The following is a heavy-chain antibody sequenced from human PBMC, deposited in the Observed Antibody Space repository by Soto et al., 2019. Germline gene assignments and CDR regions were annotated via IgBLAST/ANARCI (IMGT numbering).Heavy chain of an antibody. CDR3: AICFYPATTRTDEN. CDR1: GYTFTAYY. Sequence: ASVKVSCKSSGYTFTAYYLHWVRQAPGQGLEWMGWINPNSATTKYVGKFQGRVTMTRDTSISTAYMELTDLRSDDTAVYYCAICFYPATTRTDENWGQGTLVTVSS. CDR2: INPNSATT. J-gene: IGHJ4*02. V-gene: IGHV1-2*02. D-gene: IGHD4-17*01.